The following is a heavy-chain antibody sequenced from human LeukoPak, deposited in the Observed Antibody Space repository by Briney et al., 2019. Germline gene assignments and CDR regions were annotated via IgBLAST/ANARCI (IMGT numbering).Heavy chain of an antibody. CDR1: GFTFSSYS. J-gene: IGHJ4*02. CDR3: ARVPSDY. CDR2: ISSSSGYI. V-gene: IGHV3-21*06. Sequence: PGGSLRLSCAASGFTFSSYSMNWVRQAPGKGLEWVSSISSSSGYIYYADSVEGRFTISRDNAKNSLYLQMNSLRAEDTAVYYCARVPSDYWGQGTLVTVSS.